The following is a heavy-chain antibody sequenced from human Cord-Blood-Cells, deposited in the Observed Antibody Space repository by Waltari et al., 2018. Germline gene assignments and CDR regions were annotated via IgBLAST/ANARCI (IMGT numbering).Heavy chain of an antibody. Sequence: EVQLVESGGGLVQSGGSLRLSCAASGFTFSSYWMSWVGRGPGKGPGWVANKKQDGSEKYYLDSVKGRFTISRDNAKNSLYLQMNSLRAEDTAVYYCAREGVVGGGFDYWGQGTLVTVSS. D-gene: IGHD3-16*01. J-gene: IGHJ4*02. CDR2: KKQDGSEK. V-gene: IGHV3-7*01. CDR3: AREGVVGGGFDY. CDR1: GFTFSSYW.